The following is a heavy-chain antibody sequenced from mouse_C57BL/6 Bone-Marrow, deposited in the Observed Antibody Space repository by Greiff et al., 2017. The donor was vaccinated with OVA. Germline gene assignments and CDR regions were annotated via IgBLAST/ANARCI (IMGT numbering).Heavy chain of an antibody. Sequence: VQLQQSGAELMKPGASVKLSCKATGYTFTGYWIEWVKQRPGHGLEWIGEILPGSGSTNYNEKFKGKATFTADTTSNTAYMQLISLTTEDSSIYYCAYLLWLRRGFAYWGQGTLVTVSA. D-gene: IGHD2-2*01. CDR3: AYLLWLRRGFAY. CDR1: GYTFTGYW. J-gene: IGHJ3*01. V-gene: IGHV1-9*01. CDR2: ILPGSGST.